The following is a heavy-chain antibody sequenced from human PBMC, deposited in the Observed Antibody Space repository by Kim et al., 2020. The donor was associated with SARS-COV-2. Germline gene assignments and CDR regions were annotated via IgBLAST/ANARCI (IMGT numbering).Heavy chain of an antibody. CDR2: IIPIFGTA. V-gene: IGHV1-69*01. CDR3: ARGATTTVVTPFDY. J-gene: IGHJ4*02. Sequence: KVSCKASGGTFSSYAISWVRQAPGQGLEWMGGIIPIFGTANYAQKFQGRVTITADESTSTAYMELSSLRSEDTAVYYCARGATTTVVTPFDYWGQGTLVTVSS. CDR1: GGTFSSYA. D-gene: IGHD4-17*01.